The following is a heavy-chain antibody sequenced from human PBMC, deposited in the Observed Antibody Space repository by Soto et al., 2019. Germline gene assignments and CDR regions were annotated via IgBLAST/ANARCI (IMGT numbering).Heavy chain of an antibody. Sequence: SVPKSLACSVGGGNIFSWCPYRNWISQHPGKGLEWIAYIYYTGTTYYNPSLKSRVTISIDRSNNQFSLMLSSVTAADTAVYYCARDLRLDSWGPGTLVTVSS. CDR3: ARDLRLDS. D-gene: IGHD2-21*02. CDR2: IYYTGTT. CDR1: GGNIFSWCPY. J-gene: IGHJ4*02. V-gene: IGHV4-31*03.